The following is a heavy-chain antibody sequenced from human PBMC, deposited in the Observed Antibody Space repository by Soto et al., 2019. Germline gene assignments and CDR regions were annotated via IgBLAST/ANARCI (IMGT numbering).Heavy chain of an antibody. V-gene: IGHV4-30-4*01. CDR2: IYYSGST. D-gene: IGHD2-15*01. Sequence: LSLTCTVSGGSISSGDYYWSWIRQPPGEGLEWIGYIYYSGSTYYNPSLKSRVTISVDTSKNQFSLKLSSVTAADTAVYYCASSTPNCSGGSCYSPSNNWFDPWGQGTLVTVSS. CDR3: ASSTPNCSGGSCYSPSNNWFDP. J-gene: IGHJ5*02. CDR1: GGSISSGDYY.